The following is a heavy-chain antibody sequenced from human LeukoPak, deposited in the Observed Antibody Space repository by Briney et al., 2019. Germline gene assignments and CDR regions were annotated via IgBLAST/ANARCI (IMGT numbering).Heavy chain of an antibody. J-gene: IGHJ4*02. D-gene: IGHD3-10*01. V-gene: IGHV3-21*01. CDR2: ISSSSTYI. Sequence: GGSLRLSCADSGFTFSSYSMNWVRQAPGKGLEWVSTISSSSTYIYYADSVKGRFTISRDNAKNSLYLQMNSLRAEETAVYYCARDFGARGWFDYWGQGTLVNVSS. CDR3: ARDFGARGWFDY. CDR1: GFTFSSYS.